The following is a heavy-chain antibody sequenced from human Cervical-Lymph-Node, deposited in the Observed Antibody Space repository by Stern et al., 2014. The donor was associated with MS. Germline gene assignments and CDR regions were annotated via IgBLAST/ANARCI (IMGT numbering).Heavy chain of an antibody. CDR3: ATTRWDLFTWNWFDP. J-gene: IGHJ5*02. V-gene: IGHV4-61*02. D-gene: IGHD1-26*01. CDR2: IHYSGST. Sequence: QVQLVESGPGLVKPSQTLSLTCTVSGGSISSSGYYWSWIRQPADKGLEWIGRIHYSGSTFYNPSLQSRVTISMDKAKNPFSLKLPSVTAADTAVYYCATTRWDLFTWNWFDPWGQGTLVTVSS. CDR1: GGSISSSGYY.